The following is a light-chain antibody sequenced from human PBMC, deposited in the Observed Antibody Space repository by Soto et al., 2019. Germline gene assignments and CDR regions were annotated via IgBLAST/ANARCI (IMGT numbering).Light chain of an antibody. Sequence: EIVLTQSPATLSLSPGERATISCRASQSVSSYLAWYKQKPGQAPRLLIYDASNRATGIPARFSGSGSGTDFTLTISSLEQEDFAVDCCQQRSNPRTFGQGTKVDIK. CDR3: QQRSNPRT. J-gene: IGKJ1*01. CDR2: DAS. V-gene: IGKV3-11*01. CDR1: QSVSSY.